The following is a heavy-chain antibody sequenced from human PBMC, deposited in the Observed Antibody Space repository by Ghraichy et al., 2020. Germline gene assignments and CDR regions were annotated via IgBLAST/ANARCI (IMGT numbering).Heavy chain of an antibody. CDR2: ISGSGGDT. V-gene: IGHV3-23*01. Sequence: GGSLRLSCATSGFTFSSYAMSWVRQAPGKGLEWVSLISGSGGDTYYADSVKGRFTISRDNSKNTLYLQMNSLRAEDTAVYYCAKDLTYYDFWSGYKYHYYGMDVWGQGSTVTVSS. J-gene: IGHJ6*02. CDR3: AKDLTYYDFWSGYKYHYYGMDV. D-gene: IGHD3-3*01. CDR1: GFTFSSYA.